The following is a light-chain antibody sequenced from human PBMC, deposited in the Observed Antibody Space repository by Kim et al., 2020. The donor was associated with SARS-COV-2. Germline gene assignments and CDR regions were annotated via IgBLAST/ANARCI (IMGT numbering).Light chain of an antibody. Sequence: SGSVAARAATTGRASQSISSWMAWYQQEPGKAPNLLIYDASRLASVGPSRFSGSGPGTEFSLTIGCRQPDEFATYDSQQYDSYSYTLGQGTRLEI. V-gene: IGKV1-5*01. CDR2: DAS. J-gene: IGKJ2*01. CDR3: QQYDSYSYT. CDR1: QSISSW.